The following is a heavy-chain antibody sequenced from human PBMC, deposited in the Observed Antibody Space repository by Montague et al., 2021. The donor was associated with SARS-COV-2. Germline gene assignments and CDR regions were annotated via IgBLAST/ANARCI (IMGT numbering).Heavy chain of an antibody. CDR3: ARGHLSVSMIVVVFTSASYYFDY. CDR2: IKQSGST. V-gene: IGHV4-34*01. J-gene: IGHJ4*02. CDR1: GGSFGDDH. Sequence: SETLSLTCGVYGGSFGDDHWSWIRQPPGKGLEWTGDIKQSGSTNYNPSLKSRVTISVDTSKNQFSLKLTSVTAADTAVYFCARGHLSVSMIVVVFTSASYYFDYWCQGAQVTVSS. D-gene: IGHD3-22*01.